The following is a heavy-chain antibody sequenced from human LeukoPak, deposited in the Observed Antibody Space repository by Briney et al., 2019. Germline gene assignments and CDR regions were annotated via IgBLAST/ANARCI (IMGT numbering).Heavy chain of an antibody. Sequence: SETLSLTCAVYGGSFSGYYWSWIRLPPGKGLEWIGEINHSGSTNYNPSLKSRVTISVDTSKNQFSLKLSSVTAADTAVYYCARYNYYDSSGLDYWGQGTLVTVSS. D-gene: IGHD3-22*01. CDR2: INHSGST. V-gene: IGHV4-34*01. CDR1: GGSFSGYY. J-gene: IGHJ4*02. CDR3: ARYNYYDSSGLDY.